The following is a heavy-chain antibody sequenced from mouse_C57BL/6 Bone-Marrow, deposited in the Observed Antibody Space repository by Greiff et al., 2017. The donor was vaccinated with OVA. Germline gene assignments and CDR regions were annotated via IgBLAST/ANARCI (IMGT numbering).Heavy chain of an antibody. CDR1: GFTFSSYA. D-gene: IGHD2-4*01. V-gene: IGHV5-4*03. J-gene: IGHJ4*01. CDR2: ISDGGSYT. CDR3: ALIYYDYDDGMDY. Sequence: DVKLVESGGGLVKPGGSLKLSCAASGFTFSSYAMSWVRQTPEKRLEWVATISDGGSYTYYPDNVKGRFTISRDNAKNNLYLQMSHLKSEDTAMYYCALIYYDYDDGMDYWGQGTSVTVSS.